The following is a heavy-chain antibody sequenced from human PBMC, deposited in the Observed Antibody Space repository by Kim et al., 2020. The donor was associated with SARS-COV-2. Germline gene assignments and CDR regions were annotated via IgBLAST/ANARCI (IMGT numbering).Heavy chain of an antibody. V-gene: IGHV4-39*01. CDR2: IYYSGST. D-gene: IGHD2-15*01. Sequence: SETLSLTCTVSGGSISSSSYYWGWIRQPPGKGLEWIGSIYYSGSTYYNPSLKSRVTISVDTSKNQFSLKLSSVTAADTAVYYCATEALLLTALGGMDVWGQGTTVTVSS. CDR3: ATEALLLTALGGMDV. CDR1: GGSISSSSYY. J-gene: IGHJ6*02.